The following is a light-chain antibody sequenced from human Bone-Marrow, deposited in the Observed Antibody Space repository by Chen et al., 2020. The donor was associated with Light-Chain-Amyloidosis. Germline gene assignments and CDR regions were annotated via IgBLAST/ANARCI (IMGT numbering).Light chain of an antibody. J-gene: IGLJ3*02. CDR2: DAR. CDR3: QVWDRSSDRPV. CDR1: NIGSTS. V-gene: IGLV3-21*02. Sequence: SYVLTQPSSVSGAPGQTATIACGGNNIGSTSVHWYQQTPGQAPLLVVYDARDRPSGIPERLSGSNSGNTATLTNSRVEAGDEADYYCQVWDRSSDRPVFGGGTKLTVL.